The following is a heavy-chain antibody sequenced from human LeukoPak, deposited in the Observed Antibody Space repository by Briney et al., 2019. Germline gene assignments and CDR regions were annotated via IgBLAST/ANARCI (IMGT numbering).Heavy chain of an antibody. CDR1: GGSISSSSYY. Sequence: PSETLSLTCTVSGGSISSSSYYWGWIRQPPGKGLEWIGSIYYSGSTYYNPSLKSRVTISVDTSKNQFSLKLSSVTAADTAVYYRARRGGSLFDYWGQGTLVTVSS. CDR2: IYYSGST. V-gene: IGHV4-39*01. CDR3: ARRGGSLFDY. D-gene: IGHD1-26*01. J-gene: IGHJ4*02.